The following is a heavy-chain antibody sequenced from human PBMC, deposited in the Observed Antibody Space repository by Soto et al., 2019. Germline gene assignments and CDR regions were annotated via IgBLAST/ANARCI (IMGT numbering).Heavy chain of an antibody. CDR1: GYTFTSYY. CDR2: INPSGGST. CDR3: ARGRRRTYYYDSSGYRIDY. D-gene: IGHD3-22*01. J-gene: IGHJ4*02. Sequence: ASVKVSCKASGYTFTSYYMHWVRQAPGQGLEWMGIINPSGGSTSYAQKFQGRVTMTRDTSTSTVYMELSSLRSEDTAVYYCARGRRRTYYYDSSGYRIDYWGQGTLVTVSS. V-gene: IGHV1-46*01.